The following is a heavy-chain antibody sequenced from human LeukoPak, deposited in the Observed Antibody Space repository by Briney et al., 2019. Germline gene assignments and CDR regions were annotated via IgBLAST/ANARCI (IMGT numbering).Heavy chain of an antibody. D-gene: IGHD4-17*01. CDR2: ISGSGIYDT. Sequence: PGGSLRLSCAASGFAFSSYAMTWVRQTPGKGLEWVSSISGSGIYDTYYADSVKGRFTISRDNSKNTVYLQMNSLRAEDTAVYYCAKPIMTTVTTLGLYFDYWGQGALVTVPS. J-gene: IGHJ4*02. CDR1: GFAFSSYA. CDR3: AKPIMTTVTTLGLYFDY. V-gene: IGHV3-23*01.